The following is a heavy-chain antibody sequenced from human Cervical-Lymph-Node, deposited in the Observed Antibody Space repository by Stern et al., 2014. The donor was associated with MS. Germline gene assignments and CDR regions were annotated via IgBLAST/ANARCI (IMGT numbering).Heavy chain of an antibody. CDR3: ARAGADSTTHFDY. Sequence: VQLVESGAEVKKPGASVKVSCKASGYTFISYGITWVRQAPGQGLEWMGWISGYSGKTGYAQGFQGRVTLTTDTSTSTAYLEVRSLRSDDTAIYYCARAGADSTTHFDYWGQGTLVTVSS. CDR1: GYTFISYG. V-gene: IGHV1-18*01. CDR2: ISGYSGKT. D-gene: IGHD1-14*01. J-gene: IGHJ4*02.